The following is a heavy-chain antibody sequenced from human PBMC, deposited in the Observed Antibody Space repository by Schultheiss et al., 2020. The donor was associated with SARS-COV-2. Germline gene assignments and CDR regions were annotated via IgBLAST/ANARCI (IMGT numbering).Heavy chain of an antibody. CDR2: ISSSGSTI. V-gene: IGHV3-48*03. J-gene: IGHJ1*01. Sequence: GGSLRLSCAASGFIVSSNYMNWVRQAPGKGLEWVSYISSSGSTIYYADSVKGRFTISRDNAKNSLYLQMNSLRAEDTAVYYCARGYSSGWYPPGNFQHWGQGTLVTVSS. D-gene: IGHD6-19*01. CDR1: GFIVSSNY. CDR3: ARGYSSGWYPPGNFQH.